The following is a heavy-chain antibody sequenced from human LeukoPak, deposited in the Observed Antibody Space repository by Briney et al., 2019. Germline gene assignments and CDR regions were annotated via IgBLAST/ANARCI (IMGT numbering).Heavy chain of an antibody. V-gene: IGHV3-30*04. J-gene: IGHJ4*02. D-gene: IGHD3-22*01. CDR1: GFTFSSYA. CDR2: ISYDGSNK. CDR3: ARETFYYYDSSGYFDY. Sequence: GGSLRLSCAASGFTFSSYAMHWVRQAPGKGLEWVAVISYDGSNKYYADSVKGRFTISRDNSKNTLYLQMNSLRAEDTAVYYRARETFYYYDSSGYFDYWGQGTLVTVSS.